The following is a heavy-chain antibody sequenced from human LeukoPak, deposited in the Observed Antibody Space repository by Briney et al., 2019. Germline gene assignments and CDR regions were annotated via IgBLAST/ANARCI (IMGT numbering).Heavy chain of an antibody. V-gene: IGHV3-23*01. CDR3: AKDGSSIFGVVIIQYFDY. CDR1: GFTFSSYA. D-gene: IGHD3-3*01. CDR2: ISGSGGST. Sequence: GGSLRLSCAASGFTFSSYAMSWVRQAPGKGLEWVSAISGSGGSTYYADSVKGRFTISIDNSKNTLYLQMNSLRAEDTAVYYCAKDGSSIFGVVIIQYFDYWGQETLVTVSS. J-gene: IGHJ4*02.